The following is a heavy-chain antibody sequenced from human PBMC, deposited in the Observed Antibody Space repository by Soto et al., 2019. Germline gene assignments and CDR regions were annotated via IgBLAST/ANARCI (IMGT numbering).Heavy chain of an antibody. CDR3: AGMPYTSGLRFDP. CDR1: GGSISSGDYY. V-gene: IGHV4-30-4*01. D-gene: IGHD6-19*01. CDR2: IYYSGST. J-gene: IGHJ5*02. Sequence: KPSETLSLTCTVSGGSISSGDYYWSWIRQPPGKGLEWIGYIYYSGSTYYNPSLKSRVTISVDTSKNQFSLKLKSVTAADTAVYFCAGMPYTSGLRFDPWGPGTLVTVSS.